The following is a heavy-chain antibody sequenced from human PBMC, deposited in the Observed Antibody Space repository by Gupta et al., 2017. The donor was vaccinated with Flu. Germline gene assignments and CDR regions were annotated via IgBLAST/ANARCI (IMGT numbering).Heavy chain of an antibody. CDR1: GFSFSEYA. D-gene: IGHD3-16*02. CDR2: IRSRAYDGTT. CDR3: VTPRYIGSYFYFGLDV. J-gene: IGHJ6*02. Sequence: EVQVVESGGALVQPGRSLRLSCRVSGFSFSEYALAWFRQAPGKGLEWVAFIRSRAYDGTTEYAASVEGRFAISRDDSGGLVYLQMNNLILEDTAMYYCVTPRYIGSYFYFGLDVWGQGTKVTVS. V-gene: IGHV3-49*03.